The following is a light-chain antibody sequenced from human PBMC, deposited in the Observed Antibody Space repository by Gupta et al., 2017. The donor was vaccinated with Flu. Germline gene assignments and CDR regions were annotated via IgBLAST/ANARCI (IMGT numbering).Light chain of an antibody. CDR2: EVS. J-gene: IGLJ3*02. V-gene: IGLV2-23*02. CDR3: CAYAGSSYVA. Sequence: QSALTQPASVSGSPGQSSTISCAGTSIDVESYNLVSWYQQHPGKAPRLMIYEVSKRPSGASDRFSGSKSANTASLTISGLRAEDEADYYCCAYAGSSYVAFGGGTKGTVL. CDR1: SIDVESYNL.